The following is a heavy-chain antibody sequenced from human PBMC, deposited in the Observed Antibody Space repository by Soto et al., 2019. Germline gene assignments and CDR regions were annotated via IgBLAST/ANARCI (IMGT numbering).Heavy chain of an antibody. CDR2: ISSNGGST. D-gene: IGHD5-12*01. J-gene: IGHJ4*02. Sequence: PGGSLRLSCAASGFTFSSYAMHWVRQAPGKGLEYVSAISSNGGSTYYANSVKGRFTISRDSSKNTLYLQMGSLRAEDMAVYYCARDRGYSGYPSYYFDYWGQGTLVTVSS. CDR1: GFTFSSYA. V-gene: IGHV3-64*01. CDR3: ARDRGYSGYPSYYFDY.